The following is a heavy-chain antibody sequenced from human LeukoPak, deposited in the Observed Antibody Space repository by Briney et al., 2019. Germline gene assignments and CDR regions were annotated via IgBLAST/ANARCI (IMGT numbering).Heavy chain of an antibody. CDR2: IYYSGST. V-gene: IGHV4-39*07. Sequence: PSETLSLTCTVSGGSISSSFYYWGWLRQPPGKGLEWLGSIYYSGSTYYNPSLKSRVTISVDTSKNQFSLKLSSVTAADTAVYYCARGYCSGGSRYQTGETDYWGQGTLVTVSS. J-gene: IGHJ4*02. CDR1: GGSISSSFYY. CDR3: ARGYCSGGSRYQTGETDY. D-gene: IGHD2-15*01.